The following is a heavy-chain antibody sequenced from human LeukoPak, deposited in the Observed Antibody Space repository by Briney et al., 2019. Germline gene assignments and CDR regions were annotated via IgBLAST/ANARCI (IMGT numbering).Heavy chain of an antibody. V-gene: IGHV3-11*04. D-gene: IGHD5-12*01. CDR3: AMGYDPFPFDY. Sequence: NSGVSLRLSCAAPGFTFSDYYMSWIRQAPGKGLEWVSYISSSGSTIYYADSVKGRFTISRDNAKNSLYLQMNSLRAEDTAVYYCAMGYDPFPFDYWDQGTLVTVSS. CDR1: GFTFSDYY. J-gene: IGHJ4*02. CDR2: ISSSGSTI.